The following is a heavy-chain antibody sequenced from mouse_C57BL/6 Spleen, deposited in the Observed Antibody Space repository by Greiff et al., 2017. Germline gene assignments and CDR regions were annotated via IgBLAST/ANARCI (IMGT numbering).Heavy chain of an antibody. J-gene: IGHJ1*03. CDR1: GYTFTSYW. CDR3: ARRGLRQEGWYVDV. D-gene: IGHD2-4*01. CDR2: IDPSDSYT. Sequence: QVQLQQPGAELVKPGASVKLSCKASGYTFTSYWMQWVKQRPGQGLEWIGEIDPSDSYTNYNQKFKGKATLTVDTSSSTAYMQLSSLTSEDSAVYYCARRGLRQEGWYVDVWGTGTTVTVSS. V-gene: IGHV1-50*01.